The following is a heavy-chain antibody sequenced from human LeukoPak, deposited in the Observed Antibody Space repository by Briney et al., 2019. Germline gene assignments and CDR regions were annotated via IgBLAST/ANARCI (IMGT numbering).Heavy chain of an antibody. V-gene: IGHV4-39*07. CDR2: INHSGST. Sequence: PSETLSLTCTVSGGSISSGGYYWSWIRQPPGKRLEWIGEINHSGSTNYNPSLKSRVTISVDTSKNQFSLKLSSVTAADTAVYYCARVKQWLVLGWFDPWGQGTLVTVSS. CDR3: ARVKQWLVLGWFDP. J-gene: IGHJ5*02. D-gene: IGHD6-19*01. CDR1: GGSISSGGYY.